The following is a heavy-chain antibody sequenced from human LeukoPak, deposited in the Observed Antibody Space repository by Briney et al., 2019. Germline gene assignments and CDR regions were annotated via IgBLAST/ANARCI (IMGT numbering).Heavy chain of an antibody. J-gene: IGHJ3*01. CDR1: GFTFSGYT. D-gene: IGHD3-22*01. CDR3: AREHHAPVQRYYSDSTSYSAFDV. CDR2: ISSSSRFI. V-gene: IGHV3-21*01. Sequence: GGSLRLSCAASGFTFSGYTLNWVRQAPGKGLEWVSSISSSSRFIYYADSMKGRVTISRDTAKNSLNLQMHSLRAEDTAVYYCAREHHAPVQRYYSDSTSYSAFDVWGQGTMVTVSS.